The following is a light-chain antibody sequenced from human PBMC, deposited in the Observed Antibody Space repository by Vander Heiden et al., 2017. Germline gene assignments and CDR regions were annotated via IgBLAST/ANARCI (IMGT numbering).Light chain of an antibody. J-gene: IGLJ2*01. V-gene: IGLV1-47*01. Sequence: QSVLTQPPSASGTPGQRVTISCSGSSSNIGSNYVYWYQQLPGAAPKLLIYKNNQRPSWVPDRFSGSKSGTSASLAISGLRSEDEADYYCAAWDNSLRGVFGGGTKLTVL. CDR1: SSNIGSNY. CDR2: KNN. CDR3: AAWDNSLRGV.